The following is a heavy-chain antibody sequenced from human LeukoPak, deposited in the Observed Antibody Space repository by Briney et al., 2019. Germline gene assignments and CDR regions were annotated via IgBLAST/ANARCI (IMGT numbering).Heavy chain of an antibody. J-gene: IGHJ6*02. CDR2: ISYDGSNK. V-gene: IGHV3-30-3*01. Sequence: TGGSLRLSCAASGFTSSSYAMHWVRQAPGKGLEWVAVISYDGSNKYYADSVKGRFTISRDNSKNTLYLQMNSLRAEDTAVYYCARDLGCSSTSCYVDYYYYGMDVWGQGTTVTVSS. CDR3: ARDLGCSSTSCYVDYYYYGMDV. CDR1: GFTSSSYA. D-gene: IGHD2-2*01.